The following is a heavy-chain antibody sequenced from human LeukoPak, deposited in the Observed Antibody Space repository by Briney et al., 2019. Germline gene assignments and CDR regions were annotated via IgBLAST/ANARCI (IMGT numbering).Heavy chain of an antibody. J-gene: IGHJ4*02. CDR1: GGAISSSSNY. CDR3: AREITMIVVVSHGFDY. CDR2: IYYSGST. V-gene: IGHV4-39*07. Sequence: SETLSLTCTVSGGAISSSSNYWGWIRQPPGKGLGWVGSIYYSGSTYYNPYLKSRVTISVDTSKNQFSLKLSSVTAADTAVYYRAREITMIVVVSHGFDYWGQGTLVTVSS. D-gene: IGHD3-22*01.